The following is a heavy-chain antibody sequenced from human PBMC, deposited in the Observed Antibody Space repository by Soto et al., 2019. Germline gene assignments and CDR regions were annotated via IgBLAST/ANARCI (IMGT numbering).Heavy chain of an antibody. CDR2: IYPGDSDT. CDR3: ARQVATTTSHYYYGMDV. Sequence: PGESLKISCKGSGYSFTSYWIGWVRQMPGKGLEWMGIIYPGDSDTRYSPSFQGQVTISADKSISTAYLQWSSLKASDTAMYYCARQVATTTSHYYYGMDVWGQGTTVTVSS. J-gene: IGHJ6*02. D-gene: IGHD5-12*01. V-gene: IGHV5-51*01. CDR1: GYSFTSYW.